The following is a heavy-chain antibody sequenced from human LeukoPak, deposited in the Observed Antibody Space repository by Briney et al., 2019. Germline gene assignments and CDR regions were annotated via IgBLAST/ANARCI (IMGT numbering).Heavy chain of an antibody. Sequence: ASVKVSCKASGYTFSNYGISWVRQAPGQGLEWVGWIRGDNGNTNYAQKLQGRVTMTTDTSTSTAYMELRSLGSDETAVYYCARNLWFGESSDAFDMWGQGTMVTVSS. J-gene: IGHJ3*02. D-gene: IGHD3-10*01. CDR1: GYTFSNYG. CDR2: IRGDNGNT. CDR3: ARNLWFGESSDAFDM. V-gene: IGHV1-18*01.